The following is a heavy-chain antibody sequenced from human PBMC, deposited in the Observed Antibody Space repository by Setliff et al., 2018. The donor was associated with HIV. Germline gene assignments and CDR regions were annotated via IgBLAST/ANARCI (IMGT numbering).Heavy chain of an antibody. V-gene: IGHV3-11*01. CDR2: ISSSGSTI. CDR1: GFTFSDYY. J-gene: IGHJ3*02. CDR3: RVSELPHDAFDI. Sequence: PGGSLRLSCVASGFTFSDYYMSWIRQAPGKGLEWVSYISSSGSTIYYADSVKGRFTISRDNAKNSLYLQMNSLRAEDTAVYYCRVSELPHDAFDIWGQGTMVTVSS. D-gene: IGHD3-10*01.